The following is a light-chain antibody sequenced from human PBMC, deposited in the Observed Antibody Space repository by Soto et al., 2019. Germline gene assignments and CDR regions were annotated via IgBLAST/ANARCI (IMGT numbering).Light chain of an antibody. V-gene: IGKV1-5*03. J-gene: IGKJ5*01. CDR2: KAS. Sequence: DIQMTQSPSTLSASVGYRLTITCRASQSVSNWLAWYQQKPGKAPKILIYKASSLESGVPARFSGSGSGTEFTLTISSLQSEDFATYYCQQYYSYPITFGQGTRLEIK. CDR3: QQYYSYPIT. CDR1: QSVSNW.